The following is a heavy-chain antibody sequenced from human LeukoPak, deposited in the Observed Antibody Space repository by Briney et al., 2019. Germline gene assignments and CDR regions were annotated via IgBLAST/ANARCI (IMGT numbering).Heavy chain of an antibody. V-gene: IGHV3-23*01. CDR2: ISGSGGST. CDR1: GFTFSSYA. J-gene: IGHJ2*01. CDR3: AKDSLLCSSTSCYAWYFDL. D-gene: IGHD2-2*01. Sequence: PGGSLRLSCAASGFTFSSYAMSWVRQAPGKGLEWVPAISGSGGSTYYADSVKGRFTISRDNSKNTLYLQMNSLRAEDTAVYYCAKDSLLCSSTSCYAWYFDLWGRGTLVTVSS.